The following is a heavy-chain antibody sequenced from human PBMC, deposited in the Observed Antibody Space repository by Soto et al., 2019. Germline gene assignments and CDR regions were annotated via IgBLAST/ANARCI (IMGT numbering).Heavy chain of an antibody. Sequence: PSETLSLTCAVSGYSISSGYYWGLIRQPPGKGLEWIGSIYHSGSTYYNPSLKSRVTISVDTSKNQFSLKLSSVTAADTAVYYCARQSKWGAFDIWGQGTMVTVSS. CDR3: ARQSKWGAFDI. J-gene: IGHJ3*02. D-gene: IGHD7-27*01. CDR1: GYSISSGYY. V-gene: IGHV4-38-2*01. CDR2: IYHSGST.